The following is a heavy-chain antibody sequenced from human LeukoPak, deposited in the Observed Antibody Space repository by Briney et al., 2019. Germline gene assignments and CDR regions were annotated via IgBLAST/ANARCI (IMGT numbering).Heavy chain of an antibody. D-gene: IGHD3-10*01. CDR2: ISYDGSNK. V-gene: IGHV3-30*07. J-gene: IGHJ5*02. CDR1: GFTFSSYA. CDR3: ARDQGLLWFGELSRGFDP. Sequence: GGSLRLSCAASGFTFSSYAMHWVRQAPGKGLEWVAVISYDGSNKYYADSVKGRFTISRDNSKNTLYLQMNSLRAEDTAVYYCARDQGLLWFGELSRGFDPWGQGTLVTVSS.